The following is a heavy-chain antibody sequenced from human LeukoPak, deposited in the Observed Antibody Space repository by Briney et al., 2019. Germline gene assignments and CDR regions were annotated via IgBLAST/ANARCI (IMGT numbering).Heavy chain of an antibody. CDR3: TRQMPAIRYFDF. J-gene: IGHJ4*02. V-gene: IGHV3-74*01. CDR1: GFTFSSYW. Sequence: GGSLRLSCAASGFTFSSYWMHWVRQAPGQGLVWVSLINTDGSSATYADSVKGRFTISRDNARNALYLQMNSLRVEDTAVYYCTRQMPAIRYFDFWGQGTLVTVSS. CDR2: INTDGSSA. D-gene: IGHD5-24*01.